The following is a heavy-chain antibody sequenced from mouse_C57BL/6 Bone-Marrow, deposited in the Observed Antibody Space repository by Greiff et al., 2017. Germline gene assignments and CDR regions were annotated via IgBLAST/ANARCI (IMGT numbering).Heavy chain of an antibody. D-gene: IGHD3-2*02. CDR2: IYPRSGNT. CDR1: GYTFTSYG. V-gene: IGHV1-81*01. Sequence: QVHVKQSGAELARPGASVKLSCKASGYTFTSYGISWVKQRTGQGLEWIGEIYPRSGNTSYNEKFKGKATLTADKSSSTAYMELRSLTSEDSAVYFCARRETAQPYYFDYWGQGTTLTVSS. CDR3: ARRETAQPYYFDY. J-gene: IGHJ2*01.